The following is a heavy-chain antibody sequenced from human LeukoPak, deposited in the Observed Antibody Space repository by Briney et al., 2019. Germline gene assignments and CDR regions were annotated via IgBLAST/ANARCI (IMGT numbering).Heavy chain of an antibody. J-gene: IGHJ3*02. Sequence: SETLSLTCTVSGGSISSYYWSWIRQHPGNGLEWLEYIYYSGNTSYNPYLKSRVTISVVTSKKQFSLKLSSVTAADTAFYYCARYIVSYPHDAFDIWGQGTMVTVSS. D-gene: IGHD1-26*01. CDR3: ARYIVSYPHDAFDI. CDR1: GGSISSYY. CDR2: IYYSGNT. V-gene: IGHV4-59*01.